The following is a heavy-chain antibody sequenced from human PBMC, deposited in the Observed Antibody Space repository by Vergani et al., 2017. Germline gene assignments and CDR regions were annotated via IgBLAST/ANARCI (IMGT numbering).Heavy chain of an antibody. J-gene: IGHJ4*02. CDR2: ISWNRCSI. Sequence: EVQLVESGGGLVQPGRSLRLSCAASGFTFDDYAMHWVRQAPGKGLEWVSGISWNRCSIGYADSVKGRFTISRDNAKNSLDLQMNSLRAEDTALYYCAKGYSGYGVIDYWGQGTLVTVSS. CDR3: AKGYSGYGVIDY. D-gene: IGHD5-12*01. V-gene: IGHV3-9*01. CDR1: GFTFDDYA.